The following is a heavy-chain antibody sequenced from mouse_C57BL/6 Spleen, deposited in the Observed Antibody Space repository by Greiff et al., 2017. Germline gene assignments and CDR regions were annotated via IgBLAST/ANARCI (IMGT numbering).Heavy chain of an antibody. V-gene: IGHV1-61*01. CDR2: IFPSDSDT. J-gene: IGHJ4*01. D-gene: IGHD2-3*01. CDR3: ARWRSDEKFLDY. Sequence: QVQLQQPGAELVRPGSSVKLSCKASGYTFSSYWMVWVKQRPGQGLEWIGNIFPSDSDTHYNQKFKDKATVIVEKSYSTAYMQLSSLTAEDSAIYYCARWRSDEKFLDYWGQGTSVTVSS. CDR1: GYTFSSYW.